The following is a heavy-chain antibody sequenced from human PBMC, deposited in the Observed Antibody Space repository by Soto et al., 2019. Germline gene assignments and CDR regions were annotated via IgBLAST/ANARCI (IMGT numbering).Heavy chain of an antibody. Sequence: ASVKVSCKASGYPFTGYGISRVRQAPGQGLEWLGWISGCYGNTDYAQNLQGRVTMTMDTSTNTVYMEVKTLRSDDTALYYCARVPNYVSGFRLRVSGMDVWGLGTKVTVS. D-gene: IGHD3-16*01. CDR3: ARVPNYVSGFRLRVSGMDV. V-gene: IGHV1-18*04. CDR1: GYPFTGYG. CDR2: ISGCYGNT. J-gene: IGHJ6*02.